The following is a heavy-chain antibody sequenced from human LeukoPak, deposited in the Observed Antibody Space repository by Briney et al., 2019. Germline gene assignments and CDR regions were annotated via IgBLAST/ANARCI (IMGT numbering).Heavy chain of an antibody. CDR3: ARVNDSWSGYYTFDY. CDR2: IWYDGSNK. D-gene: IGHD3-3*01. Sequence: GGSLRLSCAASGFTFSSYGMHWVRQAPGKGLEWVAVIWYDGSNKYYADSVKGRFTISRDNSKNTLYLQMNSLRAEDTAVYYCARVNDSWSGYYTFDYWGQGTLVTVSS. V-gene: IGHV3-33*01. CDR1: GFTFSSYG. J-gene: IGHJ4*02.